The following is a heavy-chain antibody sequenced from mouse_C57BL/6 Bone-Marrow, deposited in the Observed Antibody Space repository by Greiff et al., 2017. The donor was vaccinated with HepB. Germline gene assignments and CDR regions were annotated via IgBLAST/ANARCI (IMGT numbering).Heavy chain of an antibody. CDR1: GYAFSSYW. J-gene: IGHJ3*01. D-gene: IGHD1-1*01. CDR2: IYPGDGDT. CDR3: EGSSYEPWFAY. V-gene: IGHV1-80*01. Sequence: QVQLQQSGAELVKPGASVKISCKASGYAFSSYWMNWVKQRPGKGLEWIGQIYPGDGDTNYNGKFKGKATLTAAKSSSTAYMQLSSLTSEDSAVYFCEGSSYEPWFAYWGQGTLVTVSA.